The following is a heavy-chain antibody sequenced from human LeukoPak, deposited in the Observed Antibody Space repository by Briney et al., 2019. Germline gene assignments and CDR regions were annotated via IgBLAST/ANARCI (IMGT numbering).Heavy chain of an antibody. CDR2: ISSSSNII. CDR3: ARGGLYGYVWGRYRQKDGFDY. V-gene: IGHV3-48*01. Sequence: GGSLRLSCTASGFTFSSYSMNWVRQAPGKGLEWVSYISSSSNIIYYADSVKGRFTISRDSAKNSLYLQMNSLRAEDTAVYYCARGGLYGYVWGRYRQKDGFDYWGQGTLVTVSS. D-gene: IGHD3-16*02. CDR1: GFTFSSYS. J-gene: IGHJ4*02.